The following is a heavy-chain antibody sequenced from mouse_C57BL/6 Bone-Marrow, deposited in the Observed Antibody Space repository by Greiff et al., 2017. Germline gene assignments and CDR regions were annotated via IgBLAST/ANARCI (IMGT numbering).Heavy chain of an antibody. D-gene: IGHD2-2*01. CDR2: IYPRSGNT. J-gene: IGHJ3*01. CDR3: ARSYACDRFAY. CDR1: GYTFTSYG. V-gene: IGHV1-81*01. Sequence: QVQLQQSGAELARPGASVKLSCKASGYTFTSYGISWVKQRTGQGLEWIGEIYPRSGNTYYNEKFKGKATLTADKSSSTAYMELRSLTSEDAAVYFCARSYACDRFAYWGQGTLVTVSA.